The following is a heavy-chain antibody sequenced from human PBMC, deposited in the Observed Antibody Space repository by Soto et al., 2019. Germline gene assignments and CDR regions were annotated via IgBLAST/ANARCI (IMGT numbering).Heavy chain of an antibody. CDR3: SWGGSSPYYYYYGMDV. J-gene: IGHJ6*02. D-gene: IGHD7-27*01. CDR1: GFTFSGSA. V-gene: IGHV3-73*01. Sequence: RLSCAASGFTFSGSAMHWVRQASGKGLEWVGRIRSKANSYATAYAASVKGRFTISRDDSKNTAYLQMNSLKTEDTAVYYCSWGGSSPYYYYYGMDVWGQGTTVTVSS. CDR2: IRSKANSYAT.